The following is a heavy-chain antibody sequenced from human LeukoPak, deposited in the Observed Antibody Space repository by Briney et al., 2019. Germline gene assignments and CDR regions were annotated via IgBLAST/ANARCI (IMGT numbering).Heavy chain of an antibody. CDR2: ISYDGSNK. J-gene: IGHJ4*02. CDR1: GFTFSSYG. V-gene: IGHV3-30*03. D-gene: IGHD3-9*01. Sequence: GGSLRLSCAASGFTFSSYGMHWVRQAPGKGLEWVAVISYDGSNKYYADSVKGRFTISRDNSKNTLYLQMNSLRAEDTAVYYCARPLRYFDWFPGNYWGQGTLVTVSS. CDR3: ARPLRYFDWFPGNY.